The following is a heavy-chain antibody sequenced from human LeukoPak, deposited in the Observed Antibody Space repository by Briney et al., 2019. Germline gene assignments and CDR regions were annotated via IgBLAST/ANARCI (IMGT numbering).Heavy chain of an antibody. CDR2: INPSASST. Sequence: ASVKVSCKASGYTFTSYAMNWVRQAPGQGLEWMGIINPSASSTTYAQKFQGRVTMTRDTSTSTVYMELSSLRFEDTAVYYCARGTISERIKGHFDYWGQGTLVTVSS. V-gene: IGHV1-46*01. J-gene: IGHJ4*02. CDR3: ARGTISERIKGHFDY. CDR1: GYTFTSYA. D-gene: IGHD5-24*01.